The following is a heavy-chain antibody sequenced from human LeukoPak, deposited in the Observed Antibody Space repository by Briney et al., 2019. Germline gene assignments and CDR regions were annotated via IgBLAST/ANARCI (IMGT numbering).Heavy chain of an antibody. CDR2: INPSGGST. V-gene: IGHV1-46*01. CDR3: ARVDCRRTIFGVVRMPGYYYGMDV. Sequence: ASVKVSCKASGYTFTSYYMHWVRQAPGQGLEWMGIINPSGGSTSYAQKFQGRVTMTRDTSTSTVYMELSSLRSEDTAVYYCARVDCRRTIFGVVRMPGYYYGMDVWGQGTTVTVSS. J-gene: IGHJ6*02. D-gene: IGHD3-3*01. CDR1: GYTFTSYY.